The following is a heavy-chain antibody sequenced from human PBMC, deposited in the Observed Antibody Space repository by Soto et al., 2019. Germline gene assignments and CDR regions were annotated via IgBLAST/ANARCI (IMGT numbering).Heavy chain of an antibody. V-gene: IGHV3-23*01. Sequence: EVEMLESGGGLVQPGGSLRLSCAASAISFNTYGVTWVRQAPGKGLEWVSTVTVTGGSTDYADSVKGRVTISRDRSNYXVSLLLNSXXXXXXXIYYCAGQRSXXXXXDPWGQ. D-gene: IGHD3-10*01. J-gene: IGHJ5*02. CDR2: VTVTGGST. CDR3: AGQRSXXXXXDP. CDR1: AISFNTYG.